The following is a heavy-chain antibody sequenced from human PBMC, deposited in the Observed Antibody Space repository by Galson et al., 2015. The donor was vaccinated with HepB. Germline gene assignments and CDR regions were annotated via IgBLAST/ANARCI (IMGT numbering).Heavy chain of an antibody. J-gene: IGHJ6*03. CDR2: ISAYNGNT. V-gene: IGHV1-18*01. CDR3: ARARYDSGGYYPSHYYMDV. Sequence: SVKVSCKASGYTFTSYGISWVRQAPGQGLEWMGWISAYNGNTNYAQKLQGRVTMTTDTSTSTAYMELRSLRSDDTAVYYCARARYDSGGYYPSHYYMDVWGKATTVTVSS. CDR1: GYTFTSYG. D-gene: IGHD3-22*01.